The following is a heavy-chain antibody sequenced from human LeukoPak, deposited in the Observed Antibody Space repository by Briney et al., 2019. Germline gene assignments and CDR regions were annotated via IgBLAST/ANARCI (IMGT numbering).Heavy chain of an antibody. CDR1: GGXISSYY. D-gene: IGHD3-10*01. J-gene: IGHJ6*02. CDR2: IYYSGST. Sequence: SETLSLTCTVSGGXISSYYCSWIRQPPGKGLEWIGYIYYSGSTNYNPSLKSRVTISVDTSKNQFSLKLSSVTAADTAVYYCARVTMVRGVRGPGYYYYGMDVWGQGTTVTVSS. CDR3: ARVTMVRGVRGPGYYYYGMDV. V-gene: IGHV4-59*01.